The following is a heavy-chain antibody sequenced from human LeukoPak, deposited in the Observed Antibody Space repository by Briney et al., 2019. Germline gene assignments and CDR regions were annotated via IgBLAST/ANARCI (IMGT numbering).Heavy chain of an antibody. CDR1: GFTFSSYS. CDR3: ARVTAVAGTSVGVDA. Sequence: GGSLRLSCAASGFTFSSYSMNWVRQAPGKGLVWVSRINSDASVTTYADSVKGRFTISRDNAKNTLYLQMNSLRAEDTAVYYCARVTAVAGTSVGVDAWGQGILVTVS. D-gene: IGHD6-19*01. CDR2: INSDASVT. J-gene: IGHJ4*02. V-gene: IGHV3-74*01.